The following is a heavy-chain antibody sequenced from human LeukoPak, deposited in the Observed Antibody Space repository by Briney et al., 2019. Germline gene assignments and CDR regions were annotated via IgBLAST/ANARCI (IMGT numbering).Heavy chain of an antibody. CDR1: GFTFSSYW. Sequence: GGSLRLSCAASGFTFSSYWMSWVRQAPGKGLEWVANIKQDGSETYYVDSVKGRFTISRDNAKNSLYLQMNSLRAEDTAVYYCASEPYYDSSGYSDYWGQGTLVTVSS. J-gene: IGHJ4*02. V-gene: IGHV3-7*01. D-gene: IGHD3-22*01. CDR3: ASEPYYDSSGYSDY. CDR2: IKQDGSET.